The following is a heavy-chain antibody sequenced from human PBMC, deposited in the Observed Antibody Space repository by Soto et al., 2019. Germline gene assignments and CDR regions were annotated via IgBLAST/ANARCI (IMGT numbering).Heavy chain of an antibody. CDR1: GFTFSSYA. J-gene: IGHJ6*02. CDR2: ISGSGGIT. V-gene: IGHV3-23*01. CDR3: ARARRGAPYYYTMDL. D-gene: IGHD3-10*01. Sequence: GWSLRLSCIASGFTFSSYAMTWVRQAPGKGLEWVSDISGSGGITYYADSVKGRFTISRDNSKNTLNLQMNSLRADDTAVYYCARARRGAPYYYTMDLWGQGTTVTVSS.